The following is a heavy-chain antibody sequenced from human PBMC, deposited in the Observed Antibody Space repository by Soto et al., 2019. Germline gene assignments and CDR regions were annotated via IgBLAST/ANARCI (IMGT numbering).Heavy chain of an antibody. Sequence: SETLSLTCAVYGGSFSGYYWSWIRQPPGKGLEWIGEIYHSGSTNYNPSLKSRVTISVDKSKKQFSLKLSSVTAADTAVYYCAISRYSYGMKTDYWGQGTLVTVSS. CDR1: GGSFSGYY. D-gene: IGHD5-18*01. J-gene: IGHJ4*02. CDR3: AISRYSYGMKTDY. CDR2: IYHSGST. V-gene: IGHV4-34*01.